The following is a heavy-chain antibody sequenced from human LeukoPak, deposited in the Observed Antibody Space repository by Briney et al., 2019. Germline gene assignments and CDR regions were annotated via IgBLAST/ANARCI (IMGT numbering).Heavy chain of an antibody. CDR2: INTNTGNP. J-gene: IGHJ4*02. Sequence: PGGSLRLSCAASGYTFTSYAMNWVRQAPGQGLEWMGWINTNTGNPTYAQGFTGRFVFSLDTSVSTAYLQISSLKAEDTAVYYCASTGLQWPLGGGEDYWGQGTLVTVSS. CDR3: ASTGLQWPLGGGEDY. D-gene: IGHD4-11*01. V-gene: IGHV7-4-1*02. CDR1: GYTFTSYA.